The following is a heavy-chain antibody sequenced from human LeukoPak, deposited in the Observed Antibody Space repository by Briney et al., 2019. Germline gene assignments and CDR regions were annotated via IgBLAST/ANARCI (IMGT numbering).Heavy chain of an antibody. D-gene: IGHD2-2*01. Sequence: GGSLRLSCAASGFTFDDYAMHWVRLAPGKGLEWVSGISWNSGSIGYADSVKGRFTISRDNAKNSLYLQMNSLRAEDTALYYCAKGSIPAASYYYYGMDVWGQGTTVTVSS. V-gene: IGHV3-9*01. CDR1: GFTFDDYA. CDR2: ISWNSGSI. CDR3: AKGSIPAASYYYYGMDV. J-gene: IGHJ6*02.